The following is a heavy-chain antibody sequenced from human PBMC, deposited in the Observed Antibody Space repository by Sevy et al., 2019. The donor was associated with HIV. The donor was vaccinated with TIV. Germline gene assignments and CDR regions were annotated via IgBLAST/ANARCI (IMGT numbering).Heavy chain of an antibody. D-gene: IGHD3-10*01. CDR1: GFTFSNAW. CDR3: TTASNKRGLSALLDY. CDR2: IKSKTDGGTI. J-gene: IGHJ4*02. Sequence: GGSLRLSCAASGFTFSNAWMSWVRQAPGKGLEWDGRIKSKTDGGTIDYAAPMKGRFTISRDDSKNTLYLQMNSLKTEDTAIYYCTTASNKRGLSALLDYWGQGTLVTVSS. V-gene: IGHV3-15*01.